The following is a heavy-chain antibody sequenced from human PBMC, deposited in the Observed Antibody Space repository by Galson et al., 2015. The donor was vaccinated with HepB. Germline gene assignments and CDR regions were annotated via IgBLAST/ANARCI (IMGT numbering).Heavy chain of an antibody. D-gene: IGHD3-16*01. J-gene: IGHJ6*02. CDR1: GFTFSDYY. CDR2: ISSSSSYT. Sequence: SLRLSCAASGFTFSDYYMSWIRQAPGKGLEWVSYISSSSSYTNYADSVKGRFTISRDNAKNSLYLQMNSLRAEDTAVYYCASLMTTRGYYGMDVWGQGTTVTVSS. CDR3: ASLMTTRGYYGMDV. V-gene: IGHV3-11*03.